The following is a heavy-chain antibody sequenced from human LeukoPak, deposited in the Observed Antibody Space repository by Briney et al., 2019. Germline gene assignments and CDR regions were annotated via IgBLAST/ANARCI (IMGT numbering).Heavy chain of an antibody. V-gene: IGHV3-7*03. J-gene: IGHJ4*02. CDR2: LQDDGSHQ. CDR3: ARDLSSRDAY. Sequence: GGSLRLSCAASGFAVSTSWMSWVRQAPGKGLEWVASLQDDGSHQYYVDSAKGRFTISRENAKNSLFLQMSSLRVEDTAVYYCARDLSSRDAYWGQGTPVTVSS. CDR1: GFAVSTSW. D-gene: IGHD6-13*01.